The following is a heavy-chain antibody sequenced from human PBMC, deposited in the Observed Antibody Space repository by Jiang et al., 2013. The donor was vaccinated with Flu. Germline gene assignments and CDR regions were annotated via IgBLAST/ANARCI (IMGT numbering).Heavy chain of an antibody. CDR3: ARAGSGSYYLPFYYYYGMDV. CDR1: GGSVSSGSYY. V-gene: IGHV4-61*01. Sequence: PGLVKPSETLSLTCTVSGGSVSSGSYYWSWIRQPPGKGLEWIGYIYYSGSTNYNPSLKSRVTISVDTSKNQFSLKLSSVTAADTAVYYCARAGSGSYYLPFYYYYGMDVWGQGTTVTVSS. J-gene: IGHJ6*02. D-gene: IGHD3-10*01. CDR2: IYYSGST.